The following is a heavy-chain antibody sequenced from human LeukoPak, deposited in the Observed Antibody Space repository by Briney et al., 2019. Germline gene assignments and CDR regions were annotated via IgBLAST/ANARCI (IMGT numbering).Heavy chain of an antibody. D-gene: IGHD3-22*01. V-gene: IGHV4-4*07. J-gene: IGHJ3*02. CDR1: SDSFSGYY. Sequence: SETLSLTCNVSSDSFSGYYWNWIRQPAGKGLEWIGRIYTSGSTNYNPSLKSRVTISIDTSKNQLSLKLSSVTAADTAVYYCARDRVYDRSGYYHFYAFDIWGQGTMVTVSS. CDR3: ARDRVYDRSGYYHFYAFDI. CDR2: IYTSGST.